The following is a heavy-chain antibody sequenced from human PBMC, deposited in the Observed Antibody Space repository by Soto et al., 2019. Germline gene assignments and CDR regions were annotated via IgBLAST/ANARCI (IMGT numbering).Heavy chain of an antibody. CDR3: ARYGKGKLLDY. V-gene: IGHV4-34*01. D-gene: IGHD1-26*01. Sequence: SETLSLTCAVYGGSFSGYYWSWIRQPPGKGLEWIGEINHSGSTNYNPSLKSRVTISLDTSKNQFSLKLGSVTAADTAVYYCARYGKGKLLDYWGQGTLVTVSS. J-gene: IGHJ4*02. CDR2: INHSGST. CDR1: GGSFSGYY.